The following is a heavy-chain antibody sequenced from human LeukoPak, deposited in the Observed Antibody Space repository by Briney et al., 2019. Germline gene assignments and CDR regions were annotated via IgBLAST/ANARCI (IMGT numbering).Heavy chain of an antibody. CDR3: AGNDYGAFDI. Sequence: GGSLRLSCAASGFTFSSYALSWVRQAPGKGLEWVSGISGSGGSTYYADSVKGRFTISRDNSKNTLYLQMNNLRAEDTAVYYCAGNDYGAFDIWGQGTMVTVSS. D-gene: IGHD4-17*01. J-gene: IGHJ3*02. V-gene: IGHV3-23*01. CDR2: ISGSGGST. CDR1: GFTFSSYA.